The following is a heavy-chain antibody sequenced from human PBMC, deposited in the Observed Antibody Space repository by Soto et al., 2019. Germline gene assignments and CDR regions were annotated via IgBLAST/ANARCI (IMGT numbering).Heavy chain of an antibody. J-gene: IGHJ4*02. D-gene: IGHD3-10*01. CDR3: TTGVY. V-gene: IGHV3-15*07. CDR2: IKSRSGGGTT. CDR1: GFANFSKAW. Sequence: EVQLVESGGGFVEPGGSLRLSCEASGFANFSKAWMYWVRQAPGKGLEWVGHIKSRSGGGTTAYAAPVKGRFSISRDDSANTLFLQMNSLKVEDTAFYYCTTGVYWGQGTLATVSS.